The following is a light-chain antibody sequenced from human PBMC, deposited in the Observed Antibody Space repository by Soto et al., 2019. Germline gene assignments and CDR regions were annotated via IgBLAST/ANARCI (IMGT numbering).Light chain of an antibody. CDR3: SSFASSNKWV. Sequence: QSVLTQPPSASGSPGQSVTISCTGTSSDVGAYNYVSWYQQHAGKAPKLVIYEVTKRPSGVPDRFSGSKSANTASLTVSGLQAEYEADYFCSSFASSNKWVFGGGTNMTVL. J-gene: IGLJ3*02. CDR2: EVT. CDR1: SSDVGAYNY. V-gene: IGLV2-8*01.